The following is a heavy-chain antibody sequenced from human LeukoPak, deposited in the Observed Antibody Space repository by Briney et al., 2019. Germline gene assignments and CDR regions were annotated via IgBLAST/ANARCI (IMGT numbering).Heavy chain of an antibody. Sequence: GGSLRLSCAASGFTFSNYWMTWVRQAPGKGLEWVANIKEDGSEKYYVDSVKGRFTISRDNAKKSLYLEMNSLRAEDTAVYYCARGGYQLLWYWGQGTLVTVSS. D-gene: IGHD2-2*01. V-gene: IGHV3-7*04. CDR1: GFTFSNYW. CDR3: ARGGYQLLWY. J-gene: IGHJ4*02. CDR2: IKEDGSEK.